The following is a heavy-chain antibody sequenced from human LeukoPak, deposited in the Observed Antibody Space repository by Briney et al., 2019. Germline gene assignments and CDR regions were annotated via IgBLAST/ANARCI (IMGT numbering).Heavy chain of an antibody. CDR2: IWYDGSNK. Sequence: PGGSLRLSCAASGFTFSSYGMHWVRQAPGKGLEWVAVIWYDGSNKYYADSVKGRFTISRDNSKNTLYLQMNSLRAEDTALYYCAKGRDKYQLLSKNWFDPWGQGTLVTVSS. J-gene: IGHJ5*02. D-gene: IGHD2-2*01. CDR1: GFTFSSYG. CDR3: AKGRDKYQLLSKNWFDP. V-gene: IGHV3-30*02.